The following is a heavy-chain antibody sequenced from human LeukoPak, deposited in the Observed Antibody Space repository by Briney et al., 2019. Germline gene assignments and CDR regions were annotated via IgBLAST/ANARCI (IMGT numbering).Heavy chain of an antibody. CDR2: IYYSGST. V-gene: IGHV4-59*01. D-gene: IGHD3-9*01. Sequence: PSETLSLTCTASGGSISSYYWSWIRHPPGKGLEWIGYIYYSGSTNYNPSLKNRVTISVDTSKNQFSLKLSSVTAADTAVYYCAREAYDILTGYSYYFDYWGQGTLVTVSS. CDR1: GGSISSYY. CDR3: AREAYDILTGYSYYFDY. J-gene: IGHJ4*02.